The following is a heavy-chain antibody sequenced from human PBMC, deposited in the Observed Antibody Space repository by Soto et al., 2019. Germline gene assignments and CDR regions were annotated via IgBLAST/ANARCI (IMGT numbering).Heavy chain of an antibody. CDR1: RFTFSNYW. CDR2: IKQDGSEK. D-gene: IGHD1-7*01. J-gene: IGHJ4*02. CDR3: AREPNSIDY. V-gene: IGHV3-7*01. Sequence: VQLVESGGGLVQPGGSLRLSCAASRFTFSNYWMSWVRQAPGKGLEWVANIKQDGSEKYYVDSVKGRFTISRDNAKNSLYLQRNSLRAEDTAVYYCAREPNSIDYWGQGTLVTVSS.